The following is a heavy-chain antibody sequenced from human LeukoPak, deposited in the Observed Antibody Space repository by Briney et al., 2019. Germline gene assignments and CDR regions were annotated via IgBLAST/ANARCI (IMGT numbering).Heavy chain of an antibody. Sequence: SETLSLTCTVSGGSISSYYWSWIRQPPGKGLEWIGYIYYSGSTNYNPSLKSRVTISVDTSRNQFSLKLSSVTAADTAVYYCARVTDYVLGYYFDYWGQGTLVTVSS. V-gene: IGHV4-59*01. CDR2: IYYSGST. CDR1: GGSISSYY. J-gene: IGHJ4*02. CDR3: ARVTDYVLGYYFDY. D-gene: IGHD4-17*01.